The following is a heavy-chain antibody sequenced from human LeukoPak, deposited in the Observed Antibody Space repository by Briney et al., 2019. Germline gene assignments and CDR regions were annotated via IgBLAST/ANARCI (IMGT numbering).Heavy chain of an antibody. V-gene: IGHV3-7*01. J-gene: IGHJ4*02. CDR1: GFTFSSYW. Sequence: GGSLRLSCAASGFTFSSYWMSWVRQAPGKGLEWVANIKQDGSEKYYVDSVKGRFTISRDNAKNSLYLQMDSLRAEDTAVYYCAKGRYHLATVTLLDYWGQGTLVTVSS. CDR2: IKQDGSEK. D-gene: IGHD4-17*01. CDR3: AKGRYHLATVTLLDY.